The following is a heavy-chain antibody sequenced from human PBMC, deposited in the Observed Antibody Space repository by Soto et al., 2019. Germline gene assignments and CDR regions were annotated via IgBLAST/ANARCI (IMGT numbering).Heavy chain of an antibody. Sequence: SETLSLTCTVSGGSISSGGYYWSWIRQHPGTGLEWIGHISYSGSTYYNTSLKSRVTISVDTSRNQFSLIVNSVTAADTAVYYCARLGPYASGTYSFRHNRFDPWGQGNLVTVSS. CDR2: ISYSGST. D-gene: IGHD3-10*01. J-gene: IGHJ5*02. CDR1: GGSISSGGYY. CDR3: ARLGPYASGTYSFRHNRFDP. V-gene: IGHV4-31*03.